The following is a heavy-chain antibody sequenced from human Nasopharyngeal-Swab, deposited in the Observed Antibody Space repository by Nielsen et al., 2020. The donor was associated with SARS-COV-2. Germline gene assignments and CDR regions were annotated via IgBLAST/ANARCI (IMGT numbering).Heavy chain of an antibody. V-gene: IGHV5-51*01. CDR2: IYPGDSGT. J-gene: IGHJ5*02. CDR1: GYIFTSYW. CDR3: ARGVGIAVQNWFDP. Sequence: GESLKISCKGSGYIFTSYWIGWVRQMPGKGLEWMGIIYPGDSGTRYSPSFQGQVTISAAKSISTAYLQWSSLKASDTAIYYCARGVGIAVQNWFDPWGQGTLVTVSS. D-gene: IGHD6-19*01.